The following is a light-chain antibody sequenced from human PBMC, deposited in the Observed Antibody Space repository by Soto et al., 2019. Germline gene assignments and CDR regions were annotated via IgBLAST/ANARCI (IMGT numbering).Light chain of an antibody. CDR3: QHYGSSPPMYT. J-gene: IGKJ2*01. V-gene: IGKV3-20*01. CDR2: GAS. Sequence: EIVWTHSPGTLSWSPGERATLSCRPSRVVSRNSLPWSQRKLAQAPGPLTYGASSRATGSSDGFSGSGSGTDFTLTISGVEPEDFAVYYCQHYGSSPPMYTFGQGTKLEIK. CDR1: RVVSRNS.